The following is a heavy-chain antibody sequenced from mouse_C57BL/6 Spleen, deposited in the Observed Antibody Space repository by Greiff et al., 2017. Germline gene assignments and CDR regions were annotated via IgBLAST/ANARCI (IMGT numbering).Heavy chain of an antibody. D-gene: IGHD1-1*01. CDR2: IRLKSDNYAT. V-gene: IGHV6-3*01. Sequence: EVKLEESGGGLVQPGGSMKLSCVASGFTFSNYWMNWVRQSPEKGLEWVAQIRLKSDNYATHYAESVKGRFTISRDDSKSSVYLQMNNLRAEDTGIYYCRGIYYYVFYAMDYWGQGTSVTVSS. CDR1: GFTFSNYW. J-gene: IGHJ4*01. CDR3: RGIYYYVFYAMDY.